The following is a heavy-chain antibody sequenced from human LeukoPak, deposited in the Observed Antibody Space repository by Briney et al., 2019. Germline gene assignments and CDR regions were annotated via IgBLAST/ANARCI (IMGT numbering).Heavy chain of an antibody. D-gene: IGHD3-3*01. Sequence: PGRSLRLSCAASGFTFSSYVMHWVRQAPGKGLEWVAVIWYDGSNKYYADSVKGRFTISRDNSKNTLYLQMNSLRAEDTAVFYCARDQYDTWSRRGNFDSWGQGTLVIVSS. CDR1: GFTFSSYV. J-gene: IGHJ4*02. V-gene: IGHV3-33*08. CDR2: IWYDGSNK. CDR3: ARDQYDTWSRRGNFDS.